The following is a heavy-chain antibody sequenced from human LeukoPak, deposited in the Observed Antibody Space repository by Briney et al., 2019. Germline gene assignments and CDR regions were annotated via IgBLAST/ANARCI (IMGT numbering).Heavy chain of an antibody. J-gene: IGHJ4*02. CDR2: ISGSGGST. CDR1: GFTFSSYA. D-gene: IGHD3-10*01. Sequence: GGFLRLSCAASGFTFSSYAMSWVRQAPGKGLEWVSAISGSGGSTYYADSVKGRFTISRDNSKSTLYLQMNSLRAEDTAVYYCAKVSVRGFDYWGQGTLVTVSS. CDR3: AKVSVRGFDY. V-gene: IGHV3-23*01.